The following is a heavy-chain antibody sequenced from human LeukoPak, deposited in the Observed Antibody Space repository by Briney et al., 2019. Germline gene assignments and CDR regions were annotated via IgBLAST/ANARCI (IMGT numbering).Heavy chain of an antibody. CDR1: GGSFSGYY. D-gene: IGHD2-15*01. J-gene: IGHJ4*02. CDR3: ARVTMCSGGSCHFTFDY. Sequence: PSETLSLTCAVYGGSFSGYYWSWIRQPPGKGLEWIGEINHSGSTNYNPSLKSRVTISVDTSKNQFSLKLSSVTDADTAVYYCARVTMCSGGSCHFTFDYWGQGTLVTVSS. V-gene: IGHV4-34*01. CDR2: INHSGST.